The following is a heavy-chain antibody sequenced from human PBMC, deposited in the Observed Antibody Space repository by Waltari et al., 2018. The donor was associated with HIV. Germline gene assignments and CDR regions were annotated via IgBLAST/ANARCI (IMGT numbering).Heavy chain of an antibody. V-gene: IGHV3-30*02. D-gene: IGHD4-4*01. CDR1: GFTFTGYD. CDR2: MRYDGTKK. Sequence: QVQLVESGGGVVQPGGSLRLSCAASGFTFTGYDIHWVRQAPGKGLECVAFMRYDGTKKYYADSVKGRFTISRDNSKNSLYLQMNSLRAEDTALYYCAKEGATLTTSAYFYYYGMDVWGQGTTVTVSS. J-gene: IGHJ6*02. CDR3: AKEGATLTTSAYFYYYGMDV.